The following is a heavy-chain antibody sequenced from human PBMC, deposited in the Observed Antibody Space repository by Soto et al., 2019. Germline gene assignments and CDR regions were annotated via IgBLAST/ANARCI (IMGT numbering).Heavy chain of an antibody. CDR1: GGSISSGDYY. V-gene: IGHV4-30-4*01. D-gene: IGHD5-18*01. J-gene: IGHJ4*02. Sequence: QVQLQESGPGLVKPSQTLSLTCTVSGGSISSGDYYWSWIRQPPGKGLEWIGYIYYSGSTYYNPSLKSRVTRSVDTSKNQFSLKLSSVTAADTAVYYCARVVETVEMATTYYFDYWGQGTLVTVSS. CDR3: ARVVETVEMATTYYFDY. CDR2: IYYSGST.